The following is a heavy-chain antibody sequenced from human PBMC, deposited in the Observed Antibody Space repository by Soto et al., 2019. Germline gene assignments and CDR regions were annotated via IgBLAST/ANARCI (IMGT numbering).Heavy chain of an antibody. D-gene: IGHD3-22*01. CDR2: IIPIFGTA. Sequence: AAVKVSCKACGGTFSSYAISWVRQAPGQGLEWMGGIIPIFGTANYAQKFQGRVTITADESTSTAYMELSSLRSEDTAVYYCASIDSSGYYPRSYYYGMDVWGQGTTVTVSS. CDR3: ASIDSSGYYPRSYYYGMDV. J-gene: IGHJ6*02. CDR1: GGTFSSYA. V-gene: IGHV1-69*13.